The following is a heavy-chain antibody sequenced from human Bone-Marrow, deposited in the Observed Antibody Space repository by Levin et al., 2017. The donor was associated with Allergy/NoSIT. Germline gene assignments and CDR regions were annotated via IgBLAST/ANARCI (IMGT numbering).Heavy chain of an antibody. J-gene: IGHJ4*02. CDR2: ISNNGGST. Sequence: ASVKVSCAASGFTFNNYAMHWVRQAPGKGLEYVSGISNNGGSTYYGNSVKGRFTISRDNSKNTLYLQMGSLRAEDMAVYYCARDWVGDYWGQGTLVTVSS. V-gene: IGHV3-64*01. D-gene: IGHD1-26*01. CDR1: GFTFNNYA. CDR3: ARDWVGDY.